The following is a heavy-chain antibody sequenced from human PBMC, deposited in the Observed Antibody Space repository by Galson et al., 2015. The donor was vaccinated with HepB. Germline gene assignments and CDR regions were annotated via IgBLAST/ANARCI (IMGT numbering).Heavy chain of an antibody. CDR1: GFTFSSYG. Sequence: SLRLSCAASGFTFSSYGMHWVRQAPGKGLEWVAVISYDGSNKYYADSVKGRFTISRDNSKNTLYLQMNSLRAEDTAVYYCAKGGGVIYYYYYMDVWGKGTTVTVSS. V-gene: IGHV3-30*18. D-gene: IGHD3-16*01. J-gene: IGHJ6*03. CDR2: ISYDGSNK. CDR3: AKGGGVIYYYYYMDV.